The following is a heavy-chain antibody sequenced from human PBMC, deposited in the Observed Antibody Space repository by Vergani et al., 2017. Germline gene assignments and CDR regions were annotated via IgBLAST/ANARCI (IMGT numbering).Heavy chain of an antibody. Sequence: EQLVQSGAEVRKPGGSMKVSCQASESTFSDYNIHWVRQAPGQGLQWMGWISPKTGDTDYLQRFQDRVTMTRDASTKTVYLKMTRLTSDDTAIYYCAHSWNFGRRDWFDSWGPGTLVTVSS. V-gene: IGHV1-2*02. CDR3: AHSWNFGRRDWFDS. CDR1: ESTFSDYN. D-gene: IGHD1-26*01. CDR2: ISPKTGDT. J-gene: IGHJ5*01.